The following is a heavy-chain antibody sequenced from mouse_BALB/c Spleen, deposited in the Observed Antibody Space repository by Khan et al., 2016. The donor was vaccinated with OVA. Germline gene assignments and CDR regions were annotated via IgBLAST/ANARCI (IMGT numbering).Heavy chain of an antibody. V-gene: IGHV3-2*02. CDR3: ARQNDYGYALDY. Sequence: EVQLQESGPGLVKPSQSLSLTCTVTGYSITSNYAWSWIRQFPGNKLEWMGYISYSGSTNYNPSLNSRISVTRDTSENQFFLQLSSVTTEDTATYYCARQNDYGYALDYWGQGTSVTVSS. J-gene: IGHJ4*01. CDR1: GYSITSNYA. CDR2: ISYSGST. D-gene: IGHD1-1*01.